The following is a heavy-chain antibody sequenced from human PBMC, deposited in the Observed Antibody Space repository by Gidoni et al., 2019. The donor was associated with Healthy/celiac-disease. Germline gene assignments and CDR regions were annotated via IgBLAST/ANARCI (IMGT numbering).Heavy chain of an antibody. J-gene: IGHJ6*03. CDR3: ARDLAAPLYYYMDV. Sequence: QVQLVQSGAEVKTPGSSVKVSCKASGSTFSSYAISWVRQAPGQGLEWMGGFIPIFGTANYAQKFQGRVTITADESTSTAYMELSSLRYEDTAVYYCARDLAAPLYYYMDVWGKGTTVTVSS. D-gene: IGHD2-15*01. V-gene: IGHV1-69*01. CDR2: FIPIFGTA. CDR1: GSTFSSYA.